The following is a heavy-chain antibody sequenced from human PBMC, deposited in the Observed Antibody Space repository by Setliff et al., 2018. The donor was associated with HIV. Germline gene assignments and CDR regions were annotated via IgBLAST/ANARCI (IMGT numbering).Heavy chain of an antibody. Sequence: PGGSLRLSCAASGFTFSNYAMHWVRQAPGKGLEWVALIKYDGSNKYYADSVKGRLTISRDNSKNTLYLQMNSLRTEDTAVYYCARGWFDSWGQGTLVTVSS. CDR1: GFTFSNYA. J-gene: IGHJ5*01. V-gene: IGHV3-30*02. CDR2: IKYDGSNK. CDR3: ARGWFDS.